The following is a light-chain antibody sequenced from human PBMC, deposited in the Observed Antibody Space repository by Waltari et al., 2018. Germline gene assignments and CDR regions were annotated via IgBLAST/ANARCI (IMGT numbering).Light chain of an antibody. CDR2: VAS. CDR3: QQLNVYPLT. J-gene: IGKJ4*01. V-gene: IGKV1-9*01. Sequence: DIQLTQSPSFLSASVGDRVTISCRAGQDISSYLAWYQQKPGEAPKLLIYVASTLQSGVPSRFSGSGSGTEFTLTISSLQPEDFAAYYCQQLNVYPLTFGGGSKVEIK. CDR1: QDISSY.